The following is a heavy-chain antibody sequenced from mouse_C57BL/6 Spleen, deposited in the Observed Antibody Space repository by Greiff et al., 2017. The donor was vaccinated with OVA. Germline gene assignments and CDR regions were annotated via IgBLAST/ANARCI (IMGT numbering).Heavy chain of an antibody. CDR1: GYAFSSYW. J-gene: IGHJ2*01. V-gene: IGHV1-80*01. CDR3: ARSGSGYDFDY. Sequence: VMLVESGAELVKPGASVKISCKASGYAFSSYWMNWVKQRPGKGLEWIGQIYPGDGDTNYNGKFKGKATLTADKSSSTAYTQLSSLTSEDSAVYFCARSGSGYDFDYWGQGTTLTVSS. D-gene: IGHD3-2*02. CDR2: IYPGDGDT.